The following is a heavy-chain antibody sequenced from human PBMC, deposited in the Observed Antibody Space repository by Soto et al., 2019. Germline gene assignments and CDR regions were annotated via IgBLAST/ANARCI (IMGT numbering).Heavy chain of an antibody. CDR2: IYWNDDK. Sequence: GPTLVKPTQTLPLTCTFSGVSPSTSGGGVGWIRQPPGKALEWLALIYWNDDKRYSPSLKSRLTITKDTSKNQVVLTMTNMDPVDTATYYCAHTFVTVTTTWGQGTLVTVSS. CDR3: AHTFVTVTTT. J-gene: IGHJ5*02. CDR1: GVSPSTSGGG. V-gene: IGHV2-5*01. D-gene: IGHD4-17*01.